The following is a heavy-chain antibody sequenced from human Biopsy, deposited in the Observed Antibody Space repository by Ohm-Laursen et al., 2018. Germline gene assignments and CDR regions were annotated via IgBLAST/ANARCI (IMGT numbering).Heavy chain of an antibody. J-gene: IGHJ5*02. V-gene: IGHV4-39*01. CDR1: GGSISSSTTYY. CDR3: ARHPTGFWFNP. Sequence: GTLSLTCTVSGGSISSSTTYYWAWLRQPPGKGLEWIGSIYNTETTFYNPSLKSRVTISVDTSTNQFSLKVSSVTAADTALYFCARHPTGFWFNPWGHGTLVTVSS. CDR2: IYNTETT.